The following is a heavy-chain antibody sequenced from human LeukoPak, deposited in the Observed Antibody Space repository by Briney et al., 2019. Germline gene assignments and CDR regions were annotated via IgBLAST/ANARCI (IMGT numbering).Heavy chain of an antibody. CDR1: GGSISSSNW. CDR3: ARALGYCSGGSCYSEAFDI. Sequence: PSETLSLTCAVSGGSISSSNWWSWVRQPPGKGLEWIGEIYHSGSTNYNPSLKSRVTISVDKSKNQFSLKLSSVTAADTAVYYCARALGYCSGGSCYSEAFDIWGQGTTVTVSS. J-gene: IGHJ3*02. V-gene: IGHV4-4*02. CDR2: IYHSGST. D-gene: IGHD2-15*01.